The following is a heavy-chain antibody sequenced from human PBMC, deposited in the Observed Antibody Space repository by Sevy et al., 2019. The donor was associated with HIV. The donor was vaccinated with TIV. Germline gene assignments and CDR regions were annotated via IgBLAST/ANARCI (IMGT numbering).Heavy chain of an antibody. CDR2: IRPDGSDK. Sequence: GGSLRLSCAASGFTFSPYWMTWVRQAPGKGLEWVANIRPDGSDKYYVDSVKGRFTISRDNAKNSLYLQMTSLRAADTAMYYCARGVGLDCWGQGALVTVSS. J-gene: IGHJ4*02. D-gene: IGHD1-26*01. CDR3: ARGVGLDC. CDR1: GFTFSPYW. V-gene: IGHV3-7*01.